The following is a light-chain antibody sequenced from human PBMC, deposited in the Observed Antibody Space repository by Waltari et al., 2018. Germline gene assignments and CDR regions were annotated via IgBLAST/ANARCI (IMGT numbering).Light chain of an antibody. Sequence: QSALTQPASVSGSPGPSLTISCTGTSSDVGGYKYFSWYQQQPGKAPKLMIYDVSKRPSGVSNRFSGSKSGNTASLTISGLQAEDEADYYCTSYTSSPSWVFGGGTKLTVL. CDR2: DVS. V-gene: IGLV2-14*01. CDR3: TSYTSSPSWV. J-gene: IGLJ3*02. CDR1: SSDVGGYKY.